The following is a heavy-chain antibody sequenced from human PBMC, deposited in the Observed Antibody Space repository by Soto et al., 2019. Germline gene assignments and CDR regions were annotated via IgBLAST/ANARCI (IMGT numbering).Heavy chain of an antibody. CDR3: ARGGGYSYGYHFDY. V-gene: IGHV3-21*01. CDR1: GFTFSSYS. D-gene: IGHD5-18*01. J-gene: IGHJ4*02. CDR2: ISSSSSYI. Sequence: PVGSLRLSCAASGFTFSSYSMNWVRQAPGKGLEWVSSISSSSSYIYYADSVKGRFTISRDNAKNSLYLQMNSLRAEDTAVYYCARGGGYSYGYHFDYWGQGTLVTVSS.